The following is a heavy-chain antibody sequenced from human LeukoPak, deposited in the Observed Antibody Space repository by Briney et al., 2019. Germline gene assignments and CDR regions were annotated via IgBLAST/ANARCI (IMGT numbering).Heavy chain of an antibody. V-gene: IGHV3-30*02. CDR1: GFTFSSYG. Sequence: GGSLRLSCAASGFTFSSYGMHWVRQAPGKGLEWVAFIRYDGSNKYYADSVKGRFTISRDNSKNTLYLQMNSLRAEDTAVYYCAKDPARGTTGTTGLFDYWGQGTLVTVSS. CDR3: AKDPARGTTGTTGLFDY. J-gene: IGHJ4*02. D-gene: IGHD1-1*01. CDR2: IRYDGSNK.